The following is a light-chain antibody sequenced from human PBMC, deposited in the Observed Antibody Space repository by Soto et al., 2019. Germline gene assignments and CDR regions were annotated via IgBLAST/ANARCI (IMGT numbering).Light chain of an antibody. Sequence: QSALTQPASVSGSPGQSITISCTGTSSDVGSYHLVSWYQQHPGKAPKLMIYEGSKRPSGVSNRFSGSKSGNTASLTISGLQAEDEADYYCCSYAGSVVFGGGTKHTVL. V-gene: IGLV2-23*01. J-gene: IGLJ2*01. CDR2: EGS. CDR1: SSDVGSYHL. CDR3: CSYAGSVV.